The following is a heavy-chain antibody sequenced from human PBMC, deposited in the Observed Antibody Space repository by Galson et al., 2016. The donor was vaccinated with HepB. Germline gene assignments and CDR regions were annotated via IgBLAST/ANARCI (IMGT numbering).Heavy chain of an antibody. CDR1: GFTFSSHG. D-gene: IGHD4-17*01. CDR2: IGFDGNNE. V-gene: IGHV3-33*01. J-gene: IGHJ6*02. Sequence: SLRLSCAVSGFTFSSHGMHWVRQAPGKGLVWVAVIGFDGNNEYYEDSVKGRFTISRDNSKNTLYLQMNSLTSDYTAVYYCARTYGDYVLGGMDVWGQGTKVTVSS. CDR3: ARTYGDYVLGGMDV.